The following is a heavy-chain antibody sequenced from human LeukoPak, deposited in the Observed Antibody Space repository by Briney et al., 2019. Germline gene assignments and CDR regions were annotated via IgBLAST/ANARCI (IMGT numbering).Heavy chain of an antibody. CDR3: AKAGYSYPSVPYFQH. CDR1: GFTFDDYA. Sequence: GGSLRLSCAASGFTFDDYAMHWVRQAPGKGLEWVSGINWNSGSIGYADSVKGRFTISRDNAKNSLYLQMNSLRAEDTALYYCAKAGYSYPSVPYFQHWGQGTLVTVSS. V-gene: IGHV3-9*01. CDR2: INWNSGSI. D-gene: IGHD5-18*01. J-gene: IGHJ1*01.